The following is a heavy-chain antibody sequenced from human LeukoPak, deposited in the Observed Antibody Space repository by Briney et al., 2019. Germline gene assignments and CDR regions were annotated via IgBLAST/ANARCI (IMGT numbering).Heavy chain of an antibody. D-gene: IGHD3-10*01. V-gene: IGHV4-38-2*02. Sequence: SQTLSLSCTVSGYSISSGYYWGWIRQPPGKGLEWIGSIYHSGSTYYNPSLKSRVTISVDTSKNQFSLKLSSVTAADTAVYYCARALRFGDPGFWFDPWGQGTLVTVSS. CDR1: GYSISSGYY. CDR2: IYHSGST. J-gene: IGHJ5*02. CDR3: ARALRFGDPGFWFDP.